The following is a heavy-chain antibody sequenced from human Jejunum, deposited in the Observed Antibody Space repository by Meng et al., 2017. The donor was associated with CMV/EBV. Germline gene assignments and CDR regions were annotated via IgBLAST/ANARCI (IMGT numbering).Heavy chain of an antibody. CDR2: TYYRSKWYT. V-gene: IGHV6-1*01. Sequence: GDSVYSRSATWNWIRKSPSRGLEWMGRTYYRSKWYTEYAVSLKSRITISPDTSRNQFSLQLNSVAPEDTAVYYCVRDLTGAFYFDSWGQGTLVTVSS. CDR3: VRDLTGAFYFDS. D-gene: IGHD7-27*01. J-gene: IGHJ4*02. CDR1: GDSVYSRSAT.